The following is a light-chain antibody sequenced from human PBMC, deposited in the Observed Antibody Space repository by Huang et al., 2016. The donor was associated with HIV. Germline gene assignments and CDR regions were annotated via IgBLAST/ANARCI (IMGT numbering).Light chain of an antibody. Sequence: DIQMKQSPSSLSAFVGDRVTITCQASQEISNFLNWYQQKPGKAPKLLIYDASNLETGVPSSFNGSGSGTDFTFTISSLRPEDIATYYCQHFNNLLNTFGQGTRLEIK. J-gene: IGKJ2*01. CDR2: DAS. CDR3: QHFNNLLNT. CDR1: QEISNF. V-gene: IGKV1-33*01.